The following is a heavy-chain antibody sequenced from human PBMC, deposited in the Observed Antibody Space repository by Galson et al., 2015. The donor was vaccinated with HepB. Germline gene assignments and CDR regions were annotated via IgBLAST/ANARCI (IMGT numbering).Heavy chain of an antibody. CDR1: GGTFSNYA. J-gene: IGHJ6*03. CDR2: IIPLFGTS. Sequence: SVKVSCKASGGTFSNYAISWVRQAPGQGLEWMGGIIPLFGTSNYGQKFQGRVTMTADASTSTAYMELSSLRSEDTAVYFCARSPGAIVVNFFHYMDVWGKGTTVTVSS. D-gene: IGHD3-22*01. CDR3: ARSPGAIVVNFFHYMDV. V-gene: IGHV1-69*13.